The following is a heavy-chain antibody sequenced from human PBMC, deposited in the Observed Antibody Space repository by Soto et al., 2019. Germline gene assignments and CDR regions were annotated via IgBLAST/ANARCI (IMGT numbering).Heavy chain of an antibody. V-gene: IGHV3-53*01. CDR1: GFTVSSYH. Sequence: PGGSLRLSCAASGFTVSSYHMTWVRQAPGKGPEWVSLIYSGGSTYYADSVKGRFTISRDNSKNTLYLQMNSLGGEDTAVYYCAIRRGYRGYDSAFDIWGQGTMVTV. J-gene: IGHJ3*02. CDR2: IYSGGST. CDR3: AIRRGYRGYDSAFDI. D-gene: IGHD5-12*01.